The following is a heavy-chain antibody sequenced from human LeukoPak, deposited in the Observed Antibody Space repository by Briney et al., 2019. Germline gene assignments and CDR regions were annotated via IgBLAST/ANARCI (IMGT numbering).Heavy chain of an antibody. Sequence: SETLSLTCTVSGGSISSSSYYWGWIRQPPGKGLEWIGSIYYSWSTYYNPSLKSRVTISVDTSKNQFSLKLSSVTAADTAVYYCAGESIFGVGFDYWGQGTLVTVSS. J-gene: IGHJ4*02. CDR3: AGESIFGVGFDY. CDR2: IYYSWST. D-gene: IGHD3-3*01. CDR1: GGSISSSSYY. V-gene: IGHV4-39*07.